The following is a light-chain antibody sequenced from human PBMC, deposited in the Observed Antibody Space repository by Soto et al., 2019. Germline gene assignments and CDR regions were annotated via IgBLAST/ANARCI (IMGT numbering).Light chain of an antibody. CDR3: NSYTSKSTGV. CDR2: EVS. J-gene: IGLJ1*01. Sequence: QSALTQPASVSGSPGQSITISCTVTSSDVGGYNYVSWYQQHPGKAPKLIIYEVSNRPSGVSNRFSGSKSGNTASLTISGLQAEDEADYYCNSYTSKSTGVFGTGTKVTVL. V-gene: IGLV2-14*01. CDR1: SSDVGGYNY.